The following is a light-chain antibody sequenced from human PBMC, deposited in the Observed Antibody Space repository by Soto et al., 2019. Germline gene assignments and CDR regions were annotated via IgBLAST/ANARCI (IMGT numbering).Light chain of an antibody. CDR1: QSVSSY. Sequence: EIVLTQSPGTLSLSPGERATLSCRASQSVSSYLAWYQQKAGQAPRLLIYGASSRATGIPERFSGRGSGTDFTLTISRLEPEDFATYYCQQSYRIPYIFGQGTKLEIK. J-gene: IGKJ2*01. V-gene: IGKV3-20*01. CDR2: GAS. CDR3: QQSYRIPYI.